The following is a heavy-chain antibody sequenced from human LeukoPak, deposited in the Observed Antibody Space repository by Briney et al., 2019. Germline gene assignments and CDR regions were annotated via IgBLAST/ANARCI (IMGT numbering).Heavy chain of an antibody. D-gene: IGHD3-3*01. Sequence: GGSLILSCAASGFTFSSYAMSWVRQAPGKGLEWVSAISGSGGSTYYADSVKGRFTISRDNSKNTLYLQMNSLRAEDTAVYYCAKDQGSGYYFDAFDIWGQGTMVTVSS. CDR1: GFTFSSYA. CDR3: AKDQGSGYYFDAFDI. CDR2: ISGSGGST. V-gene: IGHV3-23*01. J-gene: IGHJ3*02.